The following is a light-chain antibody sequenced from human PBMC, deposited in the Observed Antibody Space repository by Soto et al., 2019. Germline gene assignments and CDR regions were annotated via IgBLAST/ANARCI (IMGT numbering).Light chain of an antibody. Sequence: QSVLTQPASVSGSPGQSITISCTGTSSDVGAYNYVSWYQQHPGKGPKLLIYEVSNRPSGVSNRFSASKSGNTASLTISGLRAEDEADYYCSSYTSSFTRVFGGGTQLTVL. J-gene: IGLJ2*01. V-gene: IGLV2-14*01. CDR3: SSYTSSFTRV. CDR2: EVS. CDR1: SSDVGAYNY.